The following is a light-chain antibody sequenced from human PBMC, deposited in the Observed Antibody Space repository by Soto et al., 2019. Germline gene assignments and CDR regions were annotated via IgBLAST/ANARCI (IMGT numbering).Light chain of an antibody. CDR3: ETWDSNTVV. CDR2: LEGSGSY. J-gene: IGLJ2*01. V-gene: IGLV4-60*02. CDR1: SGHSSYI. Sequence: QLVLTQSSSASASLGSSVKLTCTLSSGHSSYIIAWHQQQPGKAPRYLMKLEGSGSYNKGSRVPDRFSGSSSGADRYLTISNLQFEDEADYYCETWDSNTVVFGGGTKLTV.